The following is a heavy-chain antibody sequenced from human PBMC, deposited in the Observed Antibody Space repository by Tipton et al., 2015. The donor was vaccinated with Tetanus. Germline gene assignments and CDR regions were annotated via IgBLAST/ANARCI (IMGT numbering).Heavy chain of an antibody. Sequence: QVQLVQSGAEVKKPGASVKVSCKASGYTFTGYYMHWVRQAPGQGLEWMGWINPNSGGTNYAQKFQGRVTMTRDTSISTAYMELSRLRSDDTAVYYCARDRGQLWSFYYFDYWGQGTLVTVSS. V-gene: IGHV1-2*02. D-gene: IGHD5-18*01. CDR3: ARDRGQLWSFYYFDY. J-gene: IGHJ4*02. CDR2: INPNSGGT. CDR1: GYTFTGYY.